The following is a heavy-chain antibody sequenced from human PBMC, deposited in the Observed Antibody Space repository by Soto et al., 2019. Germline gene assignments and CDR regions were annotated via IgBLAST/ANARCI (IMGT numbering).Heavy chain of an antibody. Sequence: QVQLQESGPGLVKPSQTLSLTCTVSGGSISSGGYYWSWIRQHPGKGLEWIGYIYYSGSTYYNPSLKSRVTISVDTSKNQFSLKLSSVTAADTAVYYCASTIAAAKKTDRSFQHWGQGTLVTVSS. CDR2: IYYSGST. D-gene: IGHD6-13*01. CDR1: GGSISSGGYY. J-gene: IGHJ1*01. V-gene: IGHV4-31*03. CDR3: ASTIAAAKKTDRSFQH.